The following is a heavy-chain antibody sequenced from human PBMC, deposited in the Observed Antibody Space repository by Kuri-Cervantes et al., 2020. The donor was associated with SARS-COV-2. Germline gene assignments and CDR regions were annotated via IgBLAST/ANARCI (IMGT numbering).Heavy chain of an antibody. J-gene: IGHJ3*02. V-gene: IGHV3-48*01. Sequence: GESLKISCAASGFTFSSYSMNWVRQAPGKGLEWVSYISSSSSTIYYADSVKGRFTISRDNAKNSLYLQMNSLRAKDTAVYYCAREGVVANDAFDIWGQGTMVAVSS. CDR2: ISSSSSTI. D-gene: IGHD2-21*01. CDR1: GFTFSSYS. CDR3: AREGVVANDAFDI.